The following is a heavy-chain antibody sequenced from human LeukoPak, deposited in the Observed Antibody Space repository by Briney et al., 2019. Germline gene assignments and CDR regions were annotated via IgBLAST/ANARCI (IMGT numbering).Heavy chain of an antibody. Sequence: SSVKVSCKASGGTFSSYTISWVRQAPGQGLEWMGRIIPILGIANYAQKFQGRVTITADKSTSTAYMELSSLRSEDTAVYYCAREGYSGSPGYFGYWGQGTLVTVSS. J-gene: IGHJ4*02. V-gene: IGHV1-69*04. D-gene: IGHD1-26*01. CDR3: AREGYSGSPGYFGY. CDR2: IIPILGIA. CDR1: GGTFSSYT.